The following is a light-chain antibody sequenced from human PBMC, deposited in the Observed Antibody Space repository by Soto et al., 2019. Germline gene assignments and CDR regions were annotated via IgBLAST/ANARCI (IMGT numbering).Light chain of an antibody. Sequence: EIVLTQSPGTLSLSPGERATLSCRASQSVSSSYLAWYQQKPGQAPRLLIYGASSRATGIPDRFSGSGSETDFTLTISRLEPEDFAVYYCQQYSSSHPTFGQGTKVEIK. J-gene: IGKJ1*01. CDR2: GAS. V-gene: IGKV3-20*01. CDR3: QQYSSSHPT. CDR1: QSVSSSY.